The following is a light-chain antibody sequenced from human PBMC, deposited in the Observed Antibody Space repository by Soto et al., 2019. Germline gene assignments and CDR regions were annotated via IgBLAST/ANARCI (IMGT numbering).Light chain of an antibody. V-gene: IGKV3-15*01. CDR1: QSISDK. CDR3: QQYNSWPYT. Sequence: EIVMTQSPATLSVSPGERATLSCRASQSISDKSAWYQQKPGQSPRLLIFGASTRATGIPARFSGSGSGTEFTLTISSLQSEDFALYYCQQYNSWPYTFGQGTKLEIK. CDR2: GAS. J-gene: IGKJ2*01.